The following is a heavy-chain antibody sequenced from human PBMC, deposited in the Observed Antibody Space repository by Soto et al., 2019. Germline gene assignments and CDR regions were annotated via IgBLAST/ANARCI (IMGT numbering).Heavy chain of an antibody. CDR2: IYYSGST. J-gene: IGHJ5*02. V-gene: IGHV4-59*01. D-gene: IGHD6-19*01. Sequence: PSETLSLTCTVSGGSISSYYWSWIRQPPGKGLEWIGYIYYSGSTNYNPSLKSRVTISVDTSKNQFSLKLSSVTAADTAVYYCARGYSRGWYLDWFDPWGQGTLVTVSS. CDR3: ARGYSRGWYLDWFDP. CDR1: GGSISSYY.